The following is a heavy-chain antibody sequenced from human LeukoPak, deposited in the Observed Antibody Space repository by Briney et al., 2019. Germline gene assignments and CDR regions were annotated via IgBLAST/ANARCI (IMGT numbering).Heavy chain of an antibody. CDR3: ATQSIAVTGRYYFDY. J-gene: IGHJ4*02. CDR1: GFTFSSYW. V-gene: IGHV3-7*01. D-gene: IGHD6-19*01. CDR2: IKQDGSEK. Sequence: QPGGPLRLSCAAFGFTFSSYWMSWVRQAPGKGLEWVANIKQDGSEKYYVDSVKGRFTISRDNAKNSLYLQMNSLRAEDTAVYYCATQSIAVTGRYYFDYWGQGTLVTVSS.